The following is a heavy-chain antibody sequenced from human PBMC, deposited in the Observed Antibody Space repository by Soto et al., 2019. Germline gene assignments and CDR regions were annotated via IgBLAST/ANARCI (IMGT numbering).Heavy chain of an antibody. J-gene: IGHJ4*02. D-gene: IGHD1-26*01. Sequence: ESGPTLVNPTQTLTLTCNFSGFSLSSIAQGMGVGRIRQPPGKALEWLALIYWDGDKRYNPSLKSRLTITKDISQSQVVLTVTNMDAVDTGTYYCTHWRMSTRRTSFFDHWGQGALVTVSS. CDR2: IYWDGDK. CDR3: THWRMSTRRTSFFDH. CDR1: GFSLSSIAQGMG. V-gene: IGHV2-5*02.